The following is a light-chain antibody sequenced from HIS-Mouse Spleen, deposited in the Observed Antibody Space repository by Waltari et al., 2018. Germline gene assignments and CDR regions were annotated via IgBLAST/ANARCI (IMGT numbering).Light chain of an antibody. J-gene: IGLJ2*01. V-gene: IGLV3-21*02. Sequence: SYVLTQPPSVSVAPGQPARITCGGNNIGRKSVHWYQQKPGQAPVPVVYDDSDRPSGIPERFSGSNSGNTATLTISGLQAEDEADYYCSSYTSSSTHVVFGGGTKLTVL. CDR2: DDS. CDR1: NIGRKS. CDR3: SSYTSSSTHVV.